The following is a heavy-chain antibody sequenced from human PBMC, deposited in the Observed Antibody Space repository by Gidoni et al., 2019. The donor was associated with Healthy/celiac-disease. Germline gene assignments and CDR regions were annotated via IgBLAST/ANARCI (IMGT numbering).Heavy chain of an antibody. CDR1: GFTFSSYA. J-gene: IGHJ4*02. D-gene: IGHD2-21*01. CDR2: ISYDGSNK. V-gene: IGHV3-30*01. CDR3: ARDGRVPHIVVVIAIPGVFDY. Sequence: AASGFTFSSYAMHWVRQAPGKGLEWVAVISYDGSNKYYADSVKGRFTISRDNSKNTLYLQMNSLRAEDTAVYYCARDGRVPHIVVVIAIPGVFDYWGQGTLVTVSS.